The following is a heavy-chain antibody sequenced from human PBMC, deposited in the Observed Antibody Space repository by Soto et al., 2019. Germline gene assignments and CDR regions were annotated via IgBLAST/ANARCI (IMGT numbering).Heavy chain of an antibody. V-gene: IGHV4-59*07. J-gene: IGHJ4*02. Sequence: QVQLQESGPGLVAPSDTLSLTCSVSGGSIDDYYWCWIRQPPGKGLEWVAFIYHSGGTAYSPSLQSRVCLSVDTSKTQFSLRLTSVTAADTAVYYCARVRVDADDLFYFDSWGEGTLVTVSS. D-gene: IGHD3-3*01. CDR2: IYHSGGT. CDR1: GGSIDDYY. CDR3: ARVRVDADDLFYFDS.